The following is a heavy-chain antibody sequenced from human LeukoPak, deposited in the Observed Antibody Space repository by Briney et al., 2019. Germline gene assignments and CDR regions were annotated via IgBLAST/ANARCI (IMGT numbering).Heavy chain of an antibody. Sequence: PGGSLRLSCAASGLACSNYAMSWVRQAPGKGLEWVSVISGSSGTTYYADSVQGRFTISTDNSKNTLYLQMNSLRAEDTAVYYCAKAPRYGSPDYWGREPWSPSPQ. CDR1: GLACSNYA. D-gene: IGHD3-10*01. CDR3: AKAPRYGSPDY. CDR2: ISGSSGTT. J-gene: IGHJ4*02. V-gene: IGHV3-23*01.